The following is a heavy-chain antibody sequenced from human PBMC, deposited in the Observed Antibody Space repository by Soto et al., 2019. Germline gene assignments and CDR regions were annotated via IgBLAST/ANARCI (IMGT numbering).Heavy chain of an antibody. CDR1: GYTFTSYA. CDR2: INAANGDT. CDR3: GRSVVGATGEILYNAMDV. D-gene: IGHD1-26*01. J-gene: IGHJ6*02. Sequence: QVQLVQSGAEVKKPGASVQVSCKASGYTFTSYALHWVRQARGERPEWMGWINAANGDTKYSKKFQGRVTITRDTSASTGYMELSSLRSEEKALYFCGRSVVGATGEILYNAMDVWGQGTTVTVSS. V-gene: IGHV1-3*01.